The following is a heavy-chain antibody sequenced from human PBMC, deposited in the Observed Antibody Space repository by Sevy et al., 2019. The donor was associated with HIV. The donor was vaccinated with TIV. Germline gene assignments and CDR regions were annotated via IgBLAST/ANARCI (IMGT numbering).Heavy chain of an antibody. D-gene: IGHD3-16*01. J-gene: IGHJ5*02. CDR3: ARDPGGMDWIDP. Sequence: GGSLRLSCAASGFTFSYYRMSWVRQAPGKGLEWVANIKGAGSEIYYVDSVKGRFTISRDNAKNSLFLEMNSLRAEDTAVYYCARDPGGMDWIDPWGQGTLVTVSS. CDR2: IKGAGSEI. CDR1: GFTFSYYR. V-gene: IGHV3-7*03.